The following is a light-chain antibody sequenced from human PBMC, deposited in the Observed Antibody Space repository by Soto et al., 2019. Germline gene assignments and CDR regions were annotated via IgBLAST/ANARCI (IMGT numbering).Light chain of an antibody. CDR1: QSLVYSDGNTY. V-gene: IGKV2-30*01. CDR2: KVS. Sequence: DVVMTQSPLSLPVTLGQPASISCRSSQSLVYSDGNTYLNWFQQRPGQSPRRLIYKVSNRDSGVPDRFSGSGSGTDFTLKISRVEAEDVGVYYCMQGTHWPPMYTFGQGTKLEIE. J-gene: IGKJ2*01. CDR3: MQGTHWPPMYT.